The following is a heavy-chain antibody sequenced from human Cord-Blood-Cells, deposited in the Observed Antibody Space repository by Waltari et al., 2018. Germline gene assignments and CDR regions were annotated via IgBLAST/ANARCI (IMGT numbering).Heavy chain of an antibody. D-gene: IGHD4-17*01. CDR1: GNTLTGYY. V-gene: IGHV1-2*06. Sequence: QVQLVQSGAAVKKPGASVKVSCKASGNTLTGYYMPRVRQAPGQGLEWMGRINPNSGGTNYAQKFQGRVTMTRDTSISTAYMELSRLRSDDTAVYYCARYGDYGYFDLWGRGTLVTVSS. J-gene: IGHJ2*01. CDR2: INPNSGGT. CDR3: ARYGDYGYFDL.